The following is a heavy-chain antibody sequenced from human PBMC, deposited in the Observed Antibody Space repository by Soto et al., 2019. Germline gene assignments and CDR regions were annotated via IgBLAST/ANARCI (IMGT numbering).Heavy chain of an antibody. V-gene: IGHV1-46*01. CDR1: GYTFTSYY. Sequence: ASVKVSCKASGYTFTSYYMHWVRQAPGQGLEWMGIINPSGGSTSYAQKFQGRVTMTRDTSTSTVYMELSSLRSEDTAVYYCARSRIVAAGRTGQTDYWGQGPLGTVSS. CDR3: ARSRIVAAGRTGQTDY. D-gene: IGHD6-13*01. CDR2: INPSGGST. J-gene: IGHJ4*02.